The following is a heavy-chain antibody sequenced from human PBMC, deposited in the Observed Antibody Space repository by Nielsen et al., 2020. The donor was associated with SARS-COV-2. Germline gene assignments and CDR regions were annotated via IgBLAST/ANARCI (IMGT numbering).Heavy chain of an antibody. CDR2: ISSTGHTV. V-gene: IGHV3-11*04. D-gene: IGHD6-19*01. CDR1: GFIFSDYY. Sequence: GESLKISCAASGFIFSDYYMSWIRQAPGQGLEWVSYISSTGHTVYYADSVKGRFTIARDNAKKSLYLQMSSLRAEDTAVYYCARGVTVAPVRGWFDPWGQGTLVTVSS. J-gene: IGHJ5*02. CDR3: ARGVTVAPVRGWFDP.